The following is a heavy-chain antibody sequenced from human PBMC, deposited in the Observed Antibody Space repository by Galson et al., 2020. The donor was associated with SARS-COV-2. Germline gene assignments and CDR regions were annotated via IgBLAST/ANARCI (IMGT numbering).Heavy chain of an antibody. J-gene: IGHJ4*02. Sequence: GGSLRLSCTASGIIFRDYYMTWIRQAPGKGLEWISYISPSSDYTNYADSVRGRFTISRDNTKTSLFLHMDSLRAEDTAVYYCAGSHKNFWYNFDNWGQGALVTVSS. CDR3: AGSHKNFWYNFDN. CDR1: GIIFRDYY. CDR2: ISPSSDYT. V-gene: IGHV3-11*03. D-gene: IGHD6-13*01.